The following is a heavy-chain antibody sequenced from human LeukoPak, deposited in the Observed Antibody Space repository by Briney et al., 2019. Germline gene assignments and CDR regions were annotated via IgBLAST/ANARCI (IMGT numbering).Heavy chain of an antibody. D-gene: IGHD1-1*01. CDR3: ACSAGLEVSPNYYFDY. V-gene: IGHV3-33*01. Sequence: PGGSLRLSCAASGFTFSTYGMHWVRQAPGKGLEWGSVIWYDGSDQDYASSVKGRFTISRDNSKNTLYLQMNSPRPEDTAVYHCACSAGLEVSPNYYFDYWGQGTLVTVSS. CDR1: GFTFSTYG. J-gene: IGHJ4*02. CDR2: IWYDGSDQ.